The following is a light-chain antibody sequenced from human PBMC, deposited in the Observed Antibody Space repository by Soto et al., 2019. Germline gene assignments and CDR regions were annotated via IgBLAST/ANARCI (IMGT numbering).Light chain of an antibody. J-gene: IGKJ5*01. CDR1: QSVSSN. CDR3: QQYGSSHT. V-gene: IGKV3-20*01. CDR2: GAF. Sequence: EIVMTQSPVTLSVSPGERATLSCRASQSVSSNLAWYQQKPGHAPSLLIYGAFARATGIPARFSGTGSGTDFTLTISRLEPEDFAVYYCQQYGSSHTFGQGTRLEIK.